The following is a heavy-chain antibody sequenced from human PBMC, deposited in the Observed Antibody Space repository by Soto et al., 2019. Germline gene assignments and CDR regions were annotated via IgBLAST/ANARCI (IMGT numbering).Heavy chain of an antibody. V-gene: IGHV1-69*01. Sequence: QVQLVQSGAQVKKPGSSVKVSCTASGGTFGRYTISWVRQAPGQGLEWMGGIIPVLGNANLAQKFQDRVTFTADESTSTAYMELSSLRSEDTAVYYCARGSDILTGTNAAFAHWGQGTLVTVSS. D-gene: IGHD3-9*01. CDR3: ARGSDILTGTNAAFAH. CDR1: GGTFGRYT. J-gene: IGHJ4*02. CDR2: IIPVLGNA.